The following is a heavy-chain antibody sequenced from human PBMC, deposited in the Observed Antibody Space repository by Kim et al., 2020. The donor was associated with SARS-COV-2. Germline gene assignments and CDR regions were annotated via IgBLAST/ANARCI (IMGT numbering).Heavy chain of an antibody. CDR2: FRNNAKSYTT. D-gene: IGHD3-10*01. V-gene: IGHV3-72*01. Sequence: GGSLRLSCAASGFIFSDHYMDWVRQPPGKGLEWVGRFRNNAKSYTTDYAASGKGTFTIARYDSKHSLYLQMDSLKTEDTAVYYCARLRSTSGASGYYFD. CDR3: ARLRSTSGASGYYFD. J-gene: IGHJ4*01. CDR1: GFIFSDHY.